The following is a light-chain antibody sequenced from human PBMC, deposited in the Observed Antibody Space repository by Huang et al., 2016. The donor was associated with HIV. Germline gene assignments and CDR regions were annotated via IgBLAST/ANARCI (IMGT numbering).Light chain of an antibody. V-gene: IGKV3-15*01. Sequence: EIVMTQSPATLSVSPGKRGTLSCRASQRICRNLAWYQQKPGHTPRLLISGASTRAADIPARFSGSGSGTDFALNISSLQSEDFAVYYCQQYNNWPLTFGGGTKVEIK. CDR2: GAS. CDR3: QQYNNWPLT. CDR1: QRICRN. J-gene: IGKJ4*01.